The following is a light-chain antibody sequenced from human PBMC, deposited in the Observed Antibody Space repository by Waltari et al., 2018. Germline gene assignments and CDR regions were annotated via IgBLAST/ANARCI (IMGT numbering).Light chain of an antibody. CDR3: CSSGVTYWV. J-gene: IGLJ3*02. V-gene: IGLV2-11*01. Sequence: QSALTQPRSVSGSPGQSVTISCTGTSSDVGGYDYVSWYQQHPGKAPKLMIYDVSRRPSGVPDRFSGSKPGNTASLTITGLQAEDEADYYCCSSGVTYWVFGGGTKVTVL. CDR1: SSDVGGYDY. CDR2: DVS.